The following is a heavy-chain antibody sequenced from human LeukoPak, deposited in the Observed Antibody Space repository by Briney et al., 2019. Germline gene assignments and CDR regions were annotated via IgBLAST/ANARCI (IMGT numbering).Heavy chain of an antibody. J-gene: IGHJ4*02. CDR1: GFSFSTYA. V-gene: IGHV3-23*01. CDR2: ISGSGGST. CDR3: AKDDVAVAPDY. Sequence: GGSLRLSCAASGFSFSTYAMNWVRQSPGKGLEWLSAISGSGGSTYYADSVKGRFTISRDNSKNTLYLQMNSLRAEDTAVYYCAKDDVAVAPDYWGQGTLVTVSS. D-gene: IGHD6-19*01.